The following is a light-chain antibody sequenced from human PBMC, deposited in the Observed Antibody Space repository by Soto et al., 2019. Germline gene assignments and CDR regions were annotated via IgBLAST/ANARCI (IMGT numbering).Light chain of an antibody. CDR2: GNT. V-gene: IGLV1-40*01. CDR1: SSNIGAGYD. CDR3: HSYDSTLSASI. J-gene: IGLJ2*01. Sequence: QSVLTQPPSVSGAPGQRVTISCTGSSSNIGAGYDVHWYHQLPGTAPKLLIFGNTNRPSGVPDRFSGSKSGASASLVINGLQADDEANYYCHSYDSTLSASIFGGGTKRTLL.